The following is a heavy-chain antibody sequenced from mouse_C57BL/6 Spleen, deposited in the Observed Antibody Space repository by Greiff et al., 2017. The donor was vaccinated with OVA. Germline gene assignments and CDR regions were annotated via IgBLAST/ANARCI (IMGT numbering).Heavy chain of an antibody. Sequence: QVQLQQSGAELVRPGTSVKVSCKASGYAFTNYLIEWVKQRPGQGLEWIGVINPGSGGTNYNEKVKGKATLTADKSSSTAYMQLSSLTSEDSAVYICARNYGSPYAMDYWGQGTSVTVSS. D-gene: IGHD1-1*01. V-gene: IGHV1-54*01. CDR2: INPGSGGT. J-gene: IGHJ4*01. CDR3: ARNYGSPYAMDY. CDR1: GYAFTNYL.